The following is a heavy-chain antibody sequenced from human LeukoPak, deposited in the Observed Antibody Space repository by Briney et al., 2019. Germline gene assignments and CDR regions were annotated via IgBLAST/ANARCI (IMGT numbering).Heavy chain of an antibody. CDR3: ARGYCTGGVCPDGFDI. CDR2: MYYSGST. D-gene: IGHD2-8*02. Sequence: SETLSLTCTVSGGSVSSGNYYWSWIRQPPGKGLERIAYMYYSGSTNYNPSLKSRVTISIDTPKNQFSLKLSSVTAADSAVYFCARGYCTGGVCPDGFDIWGQGTMVTVSS. J-gene: IGHJ3*02. V-gene: IGHV4-61*01. CDR1: GGSVSSGNYY.